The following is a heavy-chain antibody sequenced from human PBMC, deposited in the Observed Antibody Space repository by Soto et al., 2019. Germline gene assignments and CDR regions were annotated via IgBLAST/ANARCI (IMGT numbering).Heavy chain of an antibody. CDR2: MNPNSGNT. V-gene: IGHV1-8*01. J-gene: IGHJ4*02. CDR3: VRGSGYYDFWSGFRTPVRYFAY. D-gene: IGHD3-3*01. CDR1: RDAIKCTA. Sequence: GASAEPSWDAPRDAIKCTARSSPPQTTKQGLDWMGGMNPNSGNTGYAKKFQGRVTRTRNTSISTAYMELSSLRSEDTAVYYCVRGSGYYDFWSGFRTPVRYFAYWGQRTPVTVS.